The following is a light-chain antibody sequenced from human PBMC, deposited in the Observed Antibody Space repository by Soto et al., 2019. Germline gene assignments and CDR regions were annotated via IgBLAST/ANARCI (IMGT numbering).Light chain of an antibody. Sequence: EIVMTQSPATLSVSPGERATLSCRASQSVSTNLAWYQQKPGQAPRLLIYAASVRATGIPARFSGSGSGTEFTLPISSVQSEDFAVYYCQQYDERPPNRSFGGGTKVEIK. CDR3: QQYDERPPNRS. V-gene: IGKV3-15*01. J-gene: IGKJ4*01. CDR1: QSVSTN. CDR2: AAS.